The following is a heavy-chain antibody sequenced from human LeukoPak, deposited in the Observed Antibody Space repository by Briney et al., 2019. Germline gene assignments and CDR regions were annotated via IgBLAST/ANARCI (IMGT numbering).Heavy chain of an antibody. Sequence: GGSLRLSCAASGFTFSSYSMNWVRQAPGKGLEWVSSISSSSSYIYYADSVKGRFTISRDNAKNSLYLQMNSLRAEDTAVYYCARGYSSGWCYFDYWGQGTLVTVSS. CDR2: ISSSSSYI. CDR1: GFTFSSYS. V-gene: IGHV3-21*01. CDR3: ARGYSSGWCYFDY. D-gene: IGHD6-19*01. J-gene: IGHJ4*02.